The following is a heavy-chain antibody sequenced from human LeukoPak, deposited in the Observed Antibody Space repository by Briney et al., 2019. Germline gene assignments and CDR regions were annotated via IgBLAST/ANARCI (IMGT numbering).Heavy chain of an antibody. V-gene: IGHV3-30*18. CDR3: AKSVRYCSGGSCYPGDAFDI. J-gene: IGHJ3*02. CDR2: ISYDGSNK. Sequence: GRSLRLSCAASGFTFSSYGMHWVRQAPGKGLEWVAVISYDGSNKYYADSVKGRFTISRDNSKNTLYLQMNSLRAEDTAVYYCAKSVRYCSGGSCYPGDAFDIWGQGTMVTVSS. D-gene: IGHD2-15*01. CDR1: GFTFSSYG.